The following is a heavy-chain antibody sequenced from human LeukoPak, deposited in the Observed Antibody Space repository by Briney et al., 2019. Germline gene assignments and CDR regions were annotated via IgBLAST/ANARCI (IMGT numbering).Heavy chain of an antibody. V-gene: IGHV5-51*01. Sequence: GEALKISCKGSASSFANYWIGWVRQMPGKGLEWMGIIYPGDSDTRYSPSFEGQVTISADKSISTAYLQWSSLKASDSALYYCARLAGSYPGSPFDYWGQGTLVTVSS. J-gene: IGHJ4*02. D-gene: IGHD1-26*01. CDR2: IYPGDSDT. CDR1: ASSFANYW. CDR3: ARLAGSYPGSPFDY.